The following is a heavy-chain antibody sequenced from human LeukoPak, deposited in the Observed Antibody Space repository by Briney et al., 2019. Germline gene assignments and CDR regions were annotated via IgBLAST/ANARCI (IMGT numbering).Heavy chain of an antibody. CDR2: ISYDGSNK. CDR1: GFTFSSYG. Sequence: GRSLRLSCAASGFTFSSYGMHWVRQTPGKGLEWVTVISYDGSNKYYAGPVKGRFTISRDNSKNTLYLQMNSLRAEDTAVYYCAKDPQTMKSAYYYGMDVWGQGTTVTVSS. D-gene: IGHD3-3*01. CDR3: AKDPQTMKSAYYYGMDV. V-gene: IGHV3-30*18. J-gene: IGHJ6*02.